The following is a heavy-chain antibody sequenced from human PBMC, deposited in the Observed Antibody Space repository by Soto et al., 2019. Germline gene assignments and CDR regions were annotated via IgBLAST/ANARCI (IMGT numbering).Heavy chain of an antibody. CDR1: GYSFTSHW. CDR2: IDPSDSYT. Sequence: PGEALKISCKGSGYSFTSHWISWVRQMPGKGLEWMGRIDPSDSYTNYSPSFQGHVTISADKSTSTAYLQWSSLKASDTAMYYCARSGSGGYYGMDVWGQGTTVTVSS. J-gene: IGHJ6*02. CDR3: ARSGSGGYYGMDV. D-gene: IGHD3-10*01. V-gene: IGHV5-10-1*01.